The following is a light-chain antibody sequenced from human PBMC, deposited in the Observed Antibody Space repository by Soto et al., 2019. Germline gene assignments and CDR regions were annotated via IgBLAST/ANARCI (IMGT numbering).Light chain of an antibody. CDR2: EVS. CDR3: SSYTISSTLV. Sequence: QSALTQPASVSGSPGQSITISCTGTSSDGGGYNYVSWYQQHPGKAPKLMIYEVSNRPSGVSNRFSGSKSGNAASLTISGLQAEDEADYYCSSYTISSTLVFGGGTKLTVL. V-gene: IGLV2-14*01. J-gene: IGLJ2*01. CDR1: SSDGGGYNY.